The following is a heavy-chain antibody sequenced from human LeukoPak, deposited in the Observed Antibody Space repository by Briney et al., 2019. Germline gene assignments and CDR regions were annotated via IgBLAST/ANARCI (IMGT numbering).Heavy chain of an antibody. J-gene: IGHJ4*02. V-gene: IGHV5-51*01. CDR2: IYPGDSDT. D-gene: IGHD3-10*01. CDR1: GYSFTSYW. Sequence: GESLKISCKGSGYSFTSYWIGWVRQMPGKGLEWMGIIYPGDSDTRYSPSFQGQVTISADKSISTAYLQWSSLKASDTAMYYCARFFDHGSGSSNYFDYWGQGTLVTVSS. CDR3: ARFFDHGSGSSNYFDY.